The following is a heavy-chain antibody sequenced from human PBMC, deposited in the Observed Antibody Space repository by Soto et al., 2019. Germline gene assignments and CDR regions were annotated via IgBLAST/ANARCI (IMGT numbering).Heavy chain of an antibody. D-gene: IGHD6-13*01. CDR2: ISSNSAYM. V-gene: IGHV3-21*01. CDR3: TRDASRDSSARGWFDP. J-gene: IGHJ5*02. CDR1: GFTFRSFT. Sequence: GGSLRLSCAASGFTFRSFTMNWVRQAPGKGLEWVSTISSNSAYMYYTDALRGRFTISRDNAKNSLHLQMNSLRAEDTAVYYCTRDASRDSSARGWFDPWGPGTLVTVSS.